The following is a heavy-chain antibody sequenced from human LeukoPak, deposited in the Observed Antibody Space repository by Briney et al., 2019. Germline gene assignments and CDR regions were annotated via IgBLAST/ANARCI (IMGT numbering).Heavy chain of an antibody. D-gene: IGHD3-10*01. Sequence: GKSLRLSCGASGFTLGTYIMHWVRQAPGEGLQWVAAVASDGSQTFYIESVRGRFTISRDNSKNTLYLQMNTLRAEDTAVYFCARERQDTIVHSGAFDIWGQGTMVTVSS. CDR1: GFTLGTYI. CDR3: ARERQDTIVHSGAFDI. V-gene: IGHV3-30-3*01. CDR2: VASDGSQT. J-gene: IGHJ3*02.